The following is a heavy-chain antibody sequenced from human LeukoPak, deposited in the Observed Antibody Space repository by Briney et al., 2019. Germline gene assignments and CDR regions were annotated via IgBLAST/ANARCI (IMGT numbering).Heavy chain of an antibody. CDR2: ISGSIRST. Sequence: PGGSLILSCVASGFTFSNYAMNWVRQAPGKGLEWVSAISGSIRSTYYADSVKGRFTISRDNSQNALYLQMNSLRAEDTAIYYCAKDPGYSGYDYFDYWGQGTLVTVSS. CDR1: GFTFSNYA. D-gene: IGHD5-12*01. V-gene: IGHV3-23*01. CDR3: AKDPGYSGYDYFDY. J-gene: IGHJ4*02.